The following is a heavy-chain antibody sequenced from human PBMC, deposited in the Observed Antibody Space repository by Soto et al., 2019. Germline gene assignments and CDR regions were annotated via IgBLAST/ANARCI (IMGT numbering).Heavy chain of an antibody. V-gene: IGHV3-15*07. D-gene: IGHD2-15*01. Sequence: EVQLVDSGGGLVKPGGSLRLSCEASGFSVSNAWMNWVRQAPGKGLEWVGRIKTRDEGETTNYAAPVKGRFTISRDDSKNTPYLQMNSLKTEDTAVYYCTTGSVEGFWGQGTRVTVSS. CDR1: GFSVSNAW. CDR2: IKTRDEGETT. CDR3: TTGSVEGF. J-gene: IGHJ6*01.